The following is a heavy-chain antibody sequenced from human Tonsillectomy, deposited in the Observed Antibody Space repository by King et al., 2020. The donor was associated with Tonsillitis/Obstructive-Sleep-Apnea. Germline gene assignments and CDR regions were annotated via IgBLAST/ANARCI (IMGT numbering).Heavy chain of an antibody. Sequence: VQLVESGGGLVQPGGSLRLSCAASGFTFSSYAMSWVRQAPGKGLEWVSAISGGGGSTYYADSVKGRFTISRDNSKNTLYLQMNSLRAEDTAVYYCAKDRVGTNGGIYYFDYWGQGTLVTVSS. V-gene: IGHV3-23*04. J-gene: IGHJ4*02. CDR2: ISGGGGST. CDR1: GFTFSSYA. D-gene: IGHD6-13*01. CDR3: AKDRVGTNGGIYYFDY.